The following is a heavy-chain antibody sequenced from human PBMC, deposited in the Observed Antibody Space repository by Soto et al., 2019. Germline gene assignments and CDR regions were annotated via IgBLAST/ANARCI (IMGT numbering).Heavy chain of an antibody. CDR2: IWYDGSNK. J-gene: IGHJ3*02. Sequence: QVQLVESGGGVVQPGRSLGLSCAASGFTFSSYGMHWVRQAPGKGLEWVAVIWYDGSNKYYADSVKGRFTISRDNSKNTLYLQMNSLRAEDTAVYYCARGPGATKGEAFDIWGQGTMVTVSS. V-gene: IGHV3-33*01. D-gene: IGHD1-26*01. CDR1: GFTFSSYG. CDR3: ARGPGATKGEAFDI.